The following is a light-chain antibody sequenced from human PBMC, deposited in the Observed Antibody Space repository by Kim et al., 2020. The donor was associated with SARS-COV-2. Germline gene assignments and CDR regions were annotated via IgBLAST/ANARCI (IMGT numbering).Light chain of an antibody. CDR2: DVS. Sequence: GESITIAWTGTSSDVGAYKHVSWYQQPPGKAPNHMIYDVSERPSGVSNRFSGSKSGNTASLTISWLQAEDEADYYCSSLTSSITYVFGTGTKVTVL. CDR3: SSLTSSITYV. J-gene: IGLJ1*01. CDR1: SSDVGAYKH. V-gene: IGLV2-14*04.